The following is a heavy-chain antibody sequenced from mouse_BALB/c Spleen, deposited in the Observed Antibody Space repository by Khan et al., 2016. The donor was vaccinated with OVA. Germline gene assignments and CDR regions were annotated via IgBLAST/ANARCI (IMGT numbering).Heavy chain of an antibody. CDR1: GLSLTNYG. J-gene: IGHJ3*01. CDR3: AIIYYGYDWFTY. V-gene: IGHV2-3*01. D-gene: IGHD2-2*01. CDR2: IWGDGST. Sequence: VELVESGPGLVAPAQSLSITCTVSGLSLTNYGISWIRQPPGKGLEWLGVIWGDGSTNYHSALISSLSINKDNSRSQVVLKLNSLQTDDTATYYCAIIYYGYDWFTYWGQGTLVTVSA.